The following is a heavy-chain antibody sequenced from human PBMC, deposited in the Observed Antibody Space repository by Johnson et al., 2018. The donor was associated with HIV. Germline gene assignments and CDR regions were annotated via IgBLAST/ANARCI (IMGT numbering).Heavy chain of an antibody. CDR3: ARGGSSTSLDAFDI. Sequence: QVQLVESGGGVVQPGRSLRLSCAASGFTFSSYAMHWVSQAPGKGLEWVAVISYDGSNKYYADSVKGRFTISRDNSKNTLYLQMNSLRAEDTAVYYCARGGSSTSLDAFDIWGQGTMVTVSS. V-gene: IGHV3-30-3*01. CDR1: GFTFSSYA. D-gene: IGHD2-2*01. J-gene: IGHJ3*02. CDR2: ISYDGSNK.